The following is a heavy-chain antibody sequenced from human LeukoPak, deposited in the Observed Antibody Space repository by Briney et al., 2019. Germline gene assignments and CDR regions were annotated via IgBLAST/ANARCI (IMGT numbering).Heavy chain of an antibody. Sequence: SETLSLTCTVSGGSISSSSYYWGWIRQPPGKGLEWIGSIYYSGSTYYNPSLKSRVTISVDTSKDQFSLKLSSVTAADTAVYYCARPFPTDCSSTSCSIDYWGQGTLVTVSS. CDR2: IYYSGST. V-gene: IGHV4-39*01. CDR3: ARPFPTDCSSTSCSIDY. CDR1: GGSISSSSYY. D-gene: IGHD2-2*01. J-gene: IGHJ4*02.